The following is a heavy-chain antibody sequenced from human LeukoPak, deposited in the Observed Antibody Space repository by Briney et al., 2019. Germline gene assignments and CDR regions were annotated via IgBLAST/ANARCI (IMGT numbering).Heavy chain of an antibody. CDR2: IYGAGST. CDR3: TTPRSGYYYYFDY. D-gene: IGHD3-22*01. V-gene: IGHV3-66*01. CDR1: GFTVSSNY. J-gene: IGHJ4*02. Sequence: PGGSLRLSCAASGFTVSSNYMSWVRQAPGKGLEWVSVIYGAGSTYYADSVKGRFTISRDSSKNTLYLQMNSLRAEDTAVYYCTTPRSGYYYYFDYWGQGTLVAVSS.